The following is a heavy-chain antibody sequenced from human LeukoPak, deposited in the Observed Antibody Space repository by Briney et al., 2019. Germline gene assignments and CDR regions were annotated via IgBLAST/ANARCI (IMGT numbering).Heavy chain of an antibody. V-gene: IGHV4-39*01. D-gene: IGHD2-21*02. CDR3: ARTVTAIAPWYFDY. CDR2: IYYSGST. Sequence: SETLSLTRTVSGGSISRSGYYWGWTRHPPGKGLEWIGSIYYSGSTYYNPSLKSRVTISVDTSKNQFSLKLSSVTAADTAVYYCARTVTAIAPWYFDYWGQGTLVTVSS. CDR1: GGSISRSGYY. J-gene: IGHJ4*02.